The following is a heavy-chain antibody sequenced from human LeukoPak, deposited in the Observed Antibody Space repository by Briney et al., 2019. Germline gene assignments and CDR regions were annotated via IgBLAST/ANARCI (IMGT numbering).Heavy chain of an antibody. J-gene: IGHJ4*02. CDR2: ISYDGSNK. CDR3: ARGTTVTSPGDY. V-gene: IGHV3-30-3*01. CDR1: GFTFSSYA. Sequence: PGGSLRLSCAASGFTFSSYAMHWVRQAPGKGLEWVAVISYDGSNKYYADSVKGRFTISRDNSKNTLYLQMNSLRAEDTAVYYCARGTTVTSPGDYWGQGTLVTVSS. D-gene: IGHD4-17*01.